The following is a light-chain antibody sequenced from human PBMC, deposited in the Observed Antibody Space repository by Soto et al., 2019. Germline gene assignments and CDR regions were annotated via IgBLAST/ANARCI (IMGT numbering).Light chain of an antibody. CDR2: GAS. Sequence: EIVMTQSPATLSVSPGEKATISCRASQSVSSNLAWYQQKPGQAPRLLIYGASTRVTGIPARFGGSGSGTEFTLTISSLQSEDFAVYYCQQYNNWPRTFGQGTKVDIK. V-gene: IGKV3-15*01. CDR3: QQYNNWPRT. J-gene: IGKJ1*01. CDR1: QSVSSN.